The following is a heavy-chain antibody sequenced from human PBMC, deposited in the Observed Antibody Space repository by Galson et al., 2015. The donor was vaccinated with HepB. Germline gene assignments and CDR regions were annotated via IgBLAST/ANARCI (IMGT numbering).Heavy chain of an antibody. CDR1: GFTFSSYA. Sequence: SLRLSCAASGFTFSSYAMSWVRQAPLKGLEWVSAISGTGGTTYYADSVKGRFTISRDNSKNTLYLQMNSLRAGDTAIYYCAKGSYDILTGYYAPAYWGQGTLVTVSS. D-gene: IGHD3-9*01. CDR3: AKGSYDILTGYYAPAY. J-gene: IGHJ4*02. CDR2: ISGTGGTT. V-gene: IGHV3-23*01.